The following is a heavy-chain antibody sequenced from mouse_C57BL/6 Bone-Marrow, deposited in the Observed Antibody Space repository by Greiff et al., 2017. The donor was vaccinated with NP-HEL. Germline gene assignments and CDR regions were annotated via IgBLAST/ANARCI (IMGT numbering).Heavy chain of an antibody. CDR2: ISYSGST. CDR1: GYSITSDY. CDR3: ARCITTVVAGNWYFDV. D-gene: IGHD1-1*01. V-gene: IGHV3-8*01. J-gene: IGHJ1*03. Sequence: EVKLEESGPGLAKPSQTLSLTCSVTGYSITSDYWNWIRKFPGNKLEYMGYISYSGSTYYNLSLKSRISITRDTSKNQYYLQLNSVTTEDTATYYCARCITTVVAGNWYFDVWGTGTTVTVSS.